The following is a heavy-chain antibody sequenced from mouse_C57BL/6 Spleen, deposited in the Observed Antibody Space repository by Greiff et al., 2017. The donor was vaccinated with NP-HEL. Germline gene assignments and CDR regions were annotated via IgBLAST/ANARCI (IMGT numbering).Heavy chain of an antibody. J-gene: IGHJ3*01. CDR3: AREGFYYGSSYWFAY. CDR1: GYTFTSYW. D-gene: IGHD1-1*01. Sequence: VQLQQPGAELVKPGASVKMSCKASGYTFTSYWITWVKQRPGPGLEWIGDIYPGSGSTNSNEKFKSKATLTVDTSSSTAYMQLISLTSEDSAVYYCAREGFYYGSSYWFAYWGQGTLVTVSA. CDR2: IYPGSGST. V-gene: IGHV1-55*01.